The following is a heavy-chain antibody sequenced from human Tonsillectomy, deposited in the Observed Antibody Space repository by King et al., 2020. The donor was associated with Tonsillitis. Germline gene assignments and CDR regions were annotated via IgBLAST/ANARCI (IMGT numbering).Heavy chain of an antibody. J-gene: IGHJ6*02. CDR3: ARTQHCSGGSCYTWKYYHYYGIDV. D-gene: IGHD2-15*01. Sequence: QLVQSGGGLVKPGGSLRLSCTASGFTFSDYIMNWVRQAPGKGLEWVSSISSSSSYIYYADSVKGRFTISRDNAKNSLYLQMNSLRAEDTAVYYCARTQHCSGGSCYTWKYYHYYGIDVWGQGTTVTVSS. CDR1: GFTFSDYI. V-gene: IGHV3-21*01. CDR2: ISSSSSYI.